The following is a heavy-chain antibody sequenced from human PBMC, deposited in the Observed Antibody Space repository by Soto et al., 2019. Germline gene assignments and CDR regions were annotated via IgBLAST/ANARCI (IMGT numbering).Heavy chain of an antibody. V-gene: IGHV3-64*04. J-gene: IGHJ4*02. CDR2: ISSNGGST. CDR1: GFTFSSYA. CDR3: AKDDLHSSSLFDF. Sequence: GGSLRLSCSASGFTFSSYAMHWVRQAPGKGLEYVSAISSNGGSTYYADSVKGRFTISRDNSIKTLYLQMNSLRAEDTAVYYCAKDDLHSSSLFDFWGQGSLVTGSS. D-gene: IGHD6-13*01.